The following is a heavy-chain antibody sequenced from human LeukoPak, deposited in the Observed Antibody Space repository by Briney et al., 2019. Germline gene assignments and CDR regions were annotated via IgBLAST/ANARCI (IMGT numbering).Heavy chain of an antibody. V-gene: IGHV1-69*06. CDR3: ARQAAAGYYYYMDV. Sequence: ASVKVSCKASGGTFSSYAISWVRQAPGQGLEWMGGIIPIFGTANYAQKFQGRVAITADKSTSTAYMELSSLRSEDTAVYYCARQAAAGYYYYMDVWGKGTTVTVSS. J-gene: IGHJ6*03. D-gene: IGHD6-13*01. CDR1: GGTFSSYA. CDR2: IIPIFGTA.